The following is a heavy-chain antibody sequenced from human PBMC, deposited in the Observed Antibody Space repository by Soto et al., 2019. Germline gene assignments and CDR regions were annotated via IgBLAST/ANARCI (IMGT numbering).Heavy chain of an antibody. CDR3: GRGGGVGATTGWD. V-gene: IGHV1-69*06. D-gene: IGHD1-26*01. Sequence: QVQLVQSGAEVKKPGSSVKVSCKASGGTFSSYAISWVRQAPGQGLEWMGGIIPIFGTANYAQKFQGRVRITADKATSPAYRGRSSLKSEDRAWYFWGRGGGVGATTGWDWGQGTLVTVSS. CDR1: GGTFSSYA. CDR2: IIPIFGTA. J-gene: IGHJ4*02.